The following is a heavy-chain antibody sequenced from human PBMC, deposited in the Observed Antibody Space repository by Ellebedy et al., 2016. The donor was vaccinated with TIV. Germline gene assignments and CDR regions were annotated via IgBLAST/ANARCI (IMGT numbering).Heavy chain of an antibody. CDR3: ARDYYGSGSYQDY. V-gene: IGHV3-11*06. Sequence: PGGSLRLSCTVSGGSVSNSGYYWGWIRQAPGKGLEWVSYISGSSTYTNYADSVKGRFTISRDNAKNSLFLQMNSLRAEDTAVYFCARDYYGSGSYQDYWGQGTLVTVSS. CDR1: GGSVSNSGYY. CDR2: ISGSSTYT. D-gene: IGHD3-10*01. J-gene: IGHJ4*02.